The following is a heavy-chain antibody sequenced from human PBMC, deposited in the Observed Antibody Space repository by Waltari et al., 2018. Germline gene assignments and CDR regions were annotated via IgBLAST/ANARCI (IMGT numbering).Heavy chain of an antibody. CDR2: FSYSGNT. D-gene: IGHD3-10*02. V-gene: IGHV4-39*01. Sequence: QLHLQESGPGLVKSSETLSLTCTVSGGSINNTTYYWGWIRQPPGNGLEWIATFSYSGNTYYNPSLKSRVTISVDASKKYFSLRLSPVIAADTAFYYCARHMSREYGRGLNWFDSWGQGTLVTVSS. J-gene: IGHJ5*01. CDR1: GGSINNTTYY. CDR3: ARHMSREYGRGLNWFDS.